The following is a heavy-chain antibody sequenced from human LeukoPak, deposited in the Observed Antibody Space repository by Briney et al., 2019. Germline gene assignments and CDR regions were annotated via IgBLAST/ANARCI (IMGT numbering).Heavy chain of an antibody. CDR3: ARGPRITLIRGGQWYYYMDV. D-gene: IGHD3-10*01. CDR2: INPSGGST. V-gene: IGHV1-46*01. CDR1: GYTFTIYY. Sequence: GASVKVSCKASGYTFTIYYIHWVRQAPGQGLEWMGLINPSGGSTNYAQKFQSRVTMTRDTSTSTVYMELSSLRSEDTAVYYCARGPRITLIRGGQWYYYMDVWGKGTTVTISS. J-gene: IGHJ6*03.